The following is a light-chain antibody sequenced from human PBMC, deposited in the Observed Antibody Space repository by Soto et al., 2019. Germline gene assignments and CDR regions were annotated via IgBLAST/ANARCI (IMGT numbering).Light chain of an antibody. CDR1: SSDVGGSNF. CDR3: VSYTSSTTYV. J-gene: IGLJ1*01. V-gene: IGLV2-14*03. CDR2: DVA. Sequence: QSALTQPASVSDSPGQSLTISCTGTSSDVGGSNFVSWYQQHPGKPPKLIIYDVANRPSGVSNRFSGSKSGSTASLIISRLPSEDEADYYCVSYTSSTTYVFGTGNKVNVL.